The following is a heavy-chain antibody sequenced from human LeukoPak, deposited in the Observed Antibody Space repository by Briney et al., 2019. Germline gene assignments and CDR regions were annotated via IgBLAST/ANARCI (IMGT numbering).Heavy chain of an antibody. D-gene: IGHD6-13*01. CDR3: ARGVRWGSWYLVGFDY. Sequence: SETLSLTCPVYDGSFSGYYCSWIRQPPGKGLAWMGQINHSGSTNYHPSLKSRVSISVDTSKNQFSLKLSSVTAADTAVYYCARGVRWGSWYLVGFDYWGQGTLVTVSS. CDR1: DGSFSGYY. CDR2: INHSGST. J-gene: IGHJ4*02. V-gene: IGHV4-34*01.